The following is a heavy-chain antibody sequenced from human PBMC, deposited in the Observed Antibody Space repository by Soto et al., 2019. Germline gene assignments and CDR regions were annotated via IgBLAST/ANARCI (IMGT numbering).Heavy chain of an antibody. D-gene: IGHD5-12*01. J-gene: IGHJ4*02. CDR1: GFTFSSYA. CDR3: ARDGSVAIFDY. Sequence: QVQLVESGGGVVQPGRSLRLSCAASGFTFSSYAMHWVRQAPGKGLEWVAVISYDGSNKYYADSVKGRFTISRDNSKNTLYLQMNSLRAEDTAVYYCARDGSVAIFDYWGQGTLVTVSS. CDR2: ISYDGSNK. V-gene: IGHV3-30-3*01.